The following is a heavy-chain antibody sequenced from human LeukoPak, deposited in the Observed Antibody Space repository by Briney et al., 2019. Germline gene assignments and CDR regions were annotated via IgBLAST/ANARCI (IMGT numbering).Heavy chain of an antibody. CDR3: ARAVDSSSWFRRLYYYYYMDV. J-gene: IGHJ6*03. V-gene: IGHV1-8*01. CDR2: MNPNSGNT. Sequence: GASVKVSCKASGYTFTSYDINWVRQATGQGLEWMGWMNPNSGNTGYAQKFQGRVTMTRNTSISTAYMELSSLRSEDTAVYYCARAVDSSSWFRRLYYYYYMDVWGKGTTVTISS. D-gene: IGHD6-13*01. CDR1: GYTFTSYD.